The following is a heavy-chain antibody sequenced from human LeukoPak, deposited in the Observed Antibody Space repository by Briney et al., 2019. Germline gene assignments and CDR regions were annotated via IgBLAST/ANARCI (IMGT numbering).Heavy chain of an antibody. J-gene: IGHJ4*02. V-gene: IGHV3-30*02. CDR2: IRYDGSNK. CDR1: GFTFSSYG. D-gene: IGHD3-10*01. CDR3: ARAPFTNYYGSGSYYDY. Sequence: GGSLRLSCAASGFTFSSYGMHWVRQAPGKGLEWVAFIRYDGSNKYYADSVKGRFTISRDNAENSLYLQINSLRAEDTAVYYCARAPFTNYYGSGSYYDYWGQGTLVTVSS.